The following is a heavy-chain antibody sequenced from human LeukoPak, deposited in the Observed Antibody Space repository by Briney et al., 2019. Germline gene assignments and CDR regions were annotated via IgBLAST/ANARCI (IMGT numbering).Heavy chain of an antibody. CDR1: GGSISSSNW. CDR2: IYHSGST. Sequence: PSGTLSLTCAVSGGSISSSNWWSWVRQPPGKGLEWIGEIYHSGSTNYNPSLKSRVTISVDKSKNQFSLKLSSVTAADTAVYYCARAGSGSYQSADYWGQGTLVTVSS. J-gene: IGHJ4*02. CDR3: ARAGSGSYQSADY. V-gene: IGHV4-4*02. D-gene: IGHD1-26*01.